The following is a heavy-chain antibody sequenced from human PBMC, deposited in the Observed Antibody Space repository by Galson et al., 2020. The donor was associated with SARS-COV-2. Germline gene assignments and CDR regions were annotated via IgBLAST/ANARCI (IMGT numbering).Heavy chain of an antibody. V-gene: IGHV4-34*01. CDR3: ARVEGVLLRTDAFDI. J-gene: IGHJ3*02. CDR1: GGSFSGYY. Sequence: SQTLSLTCAVYGGSFSGYYWSWIRPPPGKGLEWIGEINHSGSTNYNPYLKSRVTISVDTSKNQFSLKLSSVTAADTAVYYCARVEGVLLRTDAFDIWGQGTMVTVSS. CDR2: INHSGST. D-gene: IGHD2-8*02.